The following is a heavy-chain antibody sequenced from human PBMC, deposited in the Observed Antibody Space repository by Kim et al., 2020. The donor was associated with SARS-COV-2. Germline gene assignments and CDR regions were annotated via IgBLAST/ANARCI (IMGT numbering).Heavy chain of an antibody. V-gene: IGHV3-23*01. CDR3: AKVGAGSSYYYYGMDV. J-gene: IGHJ6*02. Sequence: DSVKGRFTVSRDNSKNTLFLQRSRLRAEDTAIYYCAKVGAGSSYYYYGMDVWGQGTTVTVSS. D-gene: IGHD6-6*01.